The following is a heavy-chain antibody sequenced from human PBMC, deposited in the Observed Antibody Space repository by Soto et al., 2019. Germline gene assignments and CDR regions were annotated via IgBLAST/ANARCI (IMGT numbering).Heavy chain of an antibody. V-gene: IGHV4-30-4*01. Sequence: QVQLQESGPGLVKPSQTLSLTCTVSGGSISSGDYYWSWIRQPPGKGLEWIGYIYYSGSTYYNPYLXXXFTRAVDTSKXXFXLXXSSVTAADTAVYYCARDRLRFAVTYSGADWDAFDIWGQGTMVTVSS. CDR3: ARDRLRFAVTYSGADWDAFDI. J-gene: IGHJ3*02. CDR1: GGSISSGDYY. D-gene: IGHD4-17*01. CDR2: IYYSGST.